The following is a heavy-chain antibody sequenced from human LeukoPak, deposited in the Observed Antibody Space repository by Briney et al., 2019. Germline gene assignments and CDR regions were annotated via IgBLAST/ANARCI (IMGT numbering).Heavy chain of an antibody. J-gene: IGHJ4*02. CDR3: ARAVPTGYSSGWSVFDY. CDR2: ISSSGSTI. Sequence: GGSLRLSCAASGFTFSSYEMNWVRQAPGKRLEWVSYISSSGSTIYYADSVKGRFTISRDNAKNSLYLQMNSLRAEDTAVYYCARAVPTGYSSGWSVFDYWGQGTLVTVSS. D-gene: IGHD6-19*01. V-gene: IGHV3-48*03. CDR1: GFTFSSYE.